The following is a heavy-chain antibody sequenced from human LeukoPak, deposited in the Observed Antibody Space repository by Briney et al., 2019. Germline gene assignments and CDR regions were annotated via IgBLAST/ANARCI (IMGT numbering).Heavy chain of an antibody. CDR3: ATYYDRSGYELDY. D-gene: IGHD3-22*01. Sequence: SGTLSLTCAVSGGSVSHSNWWTWVRQSPGKGLEWIGEVHPSEGTNYNPSLKSRVTISLDKSKNQFSLELNSVTAADTAIYYCATYYDRSGYELDYWGQGTLVTVSS. CDR2: VHPSEGT. V-gene: IGHV4-4*02. J-gene: IGHJ4*02. CDR1: GGSVSHSNW.